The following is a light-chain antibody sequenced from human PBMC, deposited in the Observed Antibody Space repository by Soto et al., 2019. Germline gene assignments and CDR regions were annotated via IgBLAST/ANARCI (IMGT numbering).Light chain of an antibody. J-gene: IGLJ1*01. CDR2: TTN. V-gene: IGLV1-44*01. CDR1: SSNIGTSS. CDR3: AAWDDSLNGHV. Sequence: QSVLTEPHSASGTPGQRVTISCSGSSSNIGTSSVHWFQQLPGTAPKLLISTTNQRPSGVPERFSGSKSGTSASLAISGLQSEDEADYHCAAWDDSLNGHVFGTGTRSPS.